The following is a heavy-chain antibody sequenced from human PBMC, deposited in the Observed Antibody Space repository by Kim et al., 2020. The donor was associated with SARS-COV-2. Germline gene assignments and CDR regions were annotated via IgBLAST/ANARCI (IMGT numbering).Heavy chain of an antibody. J-gene: IGHJ4*02. D-gene: IGHD1-26*01. V-gene: IGHV3-49*04. CDR1: GFTFTDYA. CDR3: ARGRWELPH. CDR2: IRSNGYGGTT. Sequence: GGSLRLSCTPSGFTFTDYAMTWVRQAPGKGLEWVGCIRSNGYGGTTEYAASVKGRFTISRDDSKSIVYLQMNSLKTEDTAMYYCARGRWELPHWGQGTLVTVSS.